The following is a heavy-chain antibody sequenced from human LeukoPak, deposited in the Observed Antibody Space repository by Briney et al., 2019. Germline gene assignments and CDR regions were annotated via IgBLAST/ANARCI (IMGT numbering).Heavy chain of an antibody. Sequence: ASVKVSCKTSGYPFTNHGVSWVRQAPGQGLEWMGWISAYNGNTNYAQKLQGRVTMTTDTSTSTAYMELRSLRSDDTAVYYCARDLTYTYWFDPWGQGTLVTVSS. D-gene: IGHD4-11*01. CDR3: ARDLTYTYWFDP. CDR2: ISAYNGNT. J-gene: IGHJ5*02. V-gene: IGHV1-18*01. CDR1: GYPFTNHG.